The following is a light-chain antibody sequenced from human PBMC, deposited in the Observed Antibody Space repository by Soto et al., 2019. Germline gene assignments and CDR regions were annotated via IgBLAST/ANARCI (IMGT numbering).Light chain of an antibody. J-gene: IGKJ1*01. CDR1: QSISNW. V-gene: IGKV1-5*03. CDR2: KAS. Sequence: DIQMTQSPSTLSASVGDRVTITCRASQSISNWLAWYQQKPGKAPELLIYKASNLESGVPSRFSGSGSGTEFTLTISNLQPDDSATYYCQQYNTYSKTFAQGTKVEIK. CDR3: QQYNTYSKT.